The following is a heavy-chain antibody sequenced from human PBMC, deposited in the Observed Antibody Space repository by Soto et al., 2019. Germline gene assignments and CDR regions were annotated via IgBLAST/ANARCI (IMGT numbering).Heavy chain of an antibody. CDR3: ARGSSIAGLYYGMDV. CDR1: GGSISSGGYY. CDR2: NYYSGIT. V-gene: IGHV4-31*03. Sequence: QVQLQESGPGLVKPSQTLSLTCTVSGGSISSGGYYWTWIRQHPGKGLEWIGYNYYSGITYYNPSLKSRVTIPLDPSKNPFSLTLSSVTAADTAVYYCARGSSIAGLYYGMDVWGQGTTVTVSS. J-gene: IGHJ6*02. D-gene: IGHD6-6*01.